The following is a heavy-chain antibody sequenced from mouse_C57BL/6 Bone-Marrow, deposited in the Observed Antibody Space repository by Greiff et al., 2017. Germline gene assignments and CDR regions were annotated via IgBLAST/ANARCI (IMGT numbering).Heavy chain of an antibody. Sequence: EVHLVESGGGLVKPGGSLKLSCAASGFTFSDYGMHWVRQAPEKGLEWVAYISSGSSTIYYADTVKGRFTISRDNAKNTLFLQMTSLRSEDTAMYYCARPDHWYFDVWGTGTTVTVSS. J-gene: IGHJ1*03. V-gene: IGHV5-17*01. CDR1: GFTFSDYG. CDR2: ISSGSSTI. CDR3: ARPDHWYFDV.